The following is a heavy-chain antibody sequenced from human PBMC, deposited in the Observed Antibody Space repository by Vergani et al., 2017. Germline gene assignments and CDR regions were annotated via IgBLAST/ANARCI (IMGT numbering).Heavy chain of an antibody. CDR2: INAGNGNT. D-gene: IGHD3-10*01. Sequence: QVQLVQSGAEVKKPGASVKVSCKASGYTFTGYAMHWVRQAPGQRLEWMGWINAGNGNTKYSQKFQGRVTITRDTSASTAYMELSSLRSEDTAVYYCARDGDLGDYGSGSYWVWFDPWGQGTLVTVSS. CDR3: ARDGDLGDYGSGSYWVWFDP. V-gene: IGHV1-3*01. J-gene: IGHJ5*02. CDR1: GYTFTGYA.